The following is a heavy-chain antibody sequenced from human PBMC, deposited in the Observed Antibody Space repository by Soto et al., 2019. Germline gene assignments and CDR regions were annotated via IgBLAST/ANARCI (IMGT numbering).Heavy chain of an antibody. D-gene: IGHD2-15*01. CDR2: INAGNGNT. CDR3: ARVVRYCSGGSCTLGYYYYGMDV. CDR1: GYTFTSYA. V-gene: IGHV1-3*01. Sequence: QVQLVQSGAEVKKPGASVKVSCKASGYTFTSYAMHWVRQAPGQRLEWMGWINAGNGNTKYSQKFQCRVTITRDTSASTAYMELSSLRSEDTAVYYCARVVRYCSGGSCTLGYYYYGMDVWGQGTTVTVSS. J-gene: IGHJ6*02.